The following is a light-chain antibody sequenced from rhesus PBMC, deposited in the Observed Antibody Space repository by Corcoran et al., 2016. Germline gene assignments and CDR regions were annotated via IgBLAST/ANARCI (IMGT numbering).Light chain of an antibody. CDR2: WAS. CDR3: QQYYSSPLT. V-gene: IGKV4-1*01. J-gene: IGKJ4*01. CDR1: QSLLYSSNNKNY. Sequence: DIVMTQSPDSLAVSLGERVTINCKSSQSLLYSSNNKNYLAWYQQKPGQVPKLLFYWASTRESGVPNRFSGIGSRTDFTLTISGLQAEDVAVYYCQQYYSSPLTFGGGTKVEIK.